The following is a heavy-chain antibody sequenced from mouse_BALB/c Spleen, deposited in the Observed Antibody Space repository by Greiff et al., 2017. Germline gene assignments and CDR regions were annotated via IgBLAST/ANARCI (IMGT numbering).Heavy chain of an antibody. V-gene: IGHV1-54*01. CDR3: ARSGTGTSAY. CDR2: INPGSGGT. CDR1: GNAFTNYL. D-gene: IGHD4-1*01. J-gene: IGHJ3*01. Sequence: QVQLQQSGAELVRPGTSVKVSCKASGNAFTNYLIEWVKQRPGQGLEWIGVINPGSGGTNYNEKFKGKATLTADKSSSTAYMQLSSLTSDDSAVYFCARSGTGTSAYWGQGTLVTVSA.